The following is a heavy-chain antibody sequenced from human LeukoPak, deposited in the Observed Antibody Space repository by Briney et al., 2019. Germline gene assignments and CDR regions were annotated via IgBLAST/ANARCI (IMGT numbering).Heavy chain of an antibody. V-gene: IGHV1-69*13. J-gene: IGHJ4*02. CDR3: ARSQATYYYDSSGYRS. D-gene: IGHD3-22*01. Sequence: ASVKVSCKASGGTFSSYAISWVRQAPGQGLEWMGGIIPIFGTANYAQKFQGRVTITADESTSTAYMELSSLRSEDTAVYYCARSQATYYYDSSGYRSWGQGTLVTVSS. CDR1: GGTFSSYA. CDR2: IIPIFGTA.